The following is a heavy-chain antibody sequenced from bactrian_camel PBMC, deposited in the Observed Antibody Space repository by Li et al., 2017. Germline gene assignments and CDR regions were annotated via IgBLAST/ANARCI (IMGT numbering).Heavy chain of an antibody. Sequence: HVQLVESGGGSVQAGGSLKLTCAASGYFLPTCGMGFYRQTPGKGRELEAMDKRDGSITYGNSVKGRFTLSRDNAKHTVNLQMNSLTTEDTAMYFCAKGTRNWYFAPFDYWGRGTQVTVS. V-gene: IGHV3S53*01. CDR2: DKRDGSI. CDR3: AKGTRNWYFAPFDY. D-gene: IGHD6*01. CDR1: GYFLPTCG. J-gene: IGHJ4*01.